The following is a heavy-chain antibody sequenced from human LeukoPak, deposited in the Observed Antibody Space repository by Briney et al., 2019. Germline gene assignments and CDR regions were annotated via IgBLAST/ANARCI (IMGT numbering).Heavy chain of an antibody. CDR3: ARGAMVRTPTPYYFDY. Sequence: SVKVSCKASGGTFSSYAISWVRQAPGQGLEWIGRIIPIFGTANYAQKFQGRVTITTDESTSTAYMELSSLRSEDTAVYYCARGAMVRTPTPYYFDYWGQGTLVTVSS. D-gene: IGHD3-10*01. CDR1: GGTFSSYA. J-gene: IGHJ4*02. CDR2: IIPIFGTA. V-gene: IGHV1-69*05.